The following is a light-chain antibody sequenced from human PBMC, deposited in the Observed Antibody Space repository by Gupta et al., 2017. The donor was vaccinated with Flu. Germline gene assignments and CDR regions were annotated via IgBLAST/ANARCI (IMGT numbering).Light chain of an antibody. V-gene: IGKV3-20*01. CDR3: HQYDSSPPFT. CDR1: RSVSSSH. J-gene: IGKJ3*01. Sequence: EIVLTQSPGTLSLSPGERATLSCRASRSVSSSHLAWYQQKPGQPPRLLLYGASSRATGIPDRFSGSGSGTDYTLTISRLEPEDFAVYYCHQYDSSPPFTFGPGTKVDI. CDR2: GAS.